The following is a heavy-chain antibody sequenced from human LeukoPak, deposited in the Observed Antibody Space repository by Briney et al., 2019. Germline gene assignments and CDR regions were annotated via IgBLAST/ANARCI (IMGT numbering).Heavy chain of an antibody. CDR1: GYTFTGYY. CDR2: INPNSGGT. Sequence: ASVKVSCKASGYTFTGYYTHWVRQAPGQGLEWMGWINPNSGGTNYAQKFQGRVTMTRDTSISTAYMELSRLRSDDTAVYYCNVEMATINVDYWGQGTLVTVSS. V-gene: IGHV1-2*02. D-gene: IGHD5-24*01. CDR3: NVEMATINVDY. J-gene: IGHJ4*02.